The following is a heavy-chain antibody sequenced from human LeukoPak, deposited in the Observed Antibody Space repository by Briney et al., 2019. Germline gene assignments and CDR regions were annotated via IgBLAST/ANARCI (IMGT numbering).Heavy chain of an antibody. D-gene: IGHD2-15*01. V-gene: IGHV3-48*03. J-gene: IGHJ3*02. CDR3: ARDQGYYTGGSWYSDRGVDAFDI. CDR1: GCTFSSFE. Sequence: GGSLRLSCAASGCTFSSFEINWVRQAPGKGLEWVSYSSSSGSTIYYADSVKGRFTISRDNAKNSLYLQMNSLRAEDTAVYYCARDQGYYTGGSWYSDRGVDAFDIWGQGTMVTVSS. CDR2: SSSSGSTI.